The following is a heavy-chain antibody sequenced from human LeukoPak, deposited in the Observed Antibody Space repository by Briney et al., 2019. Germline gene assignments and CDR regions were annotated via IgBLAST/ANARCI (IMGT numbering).Heavy chain of an antibody. Sequence: PSETLSLTCAVYGGSFSGYYWSWIRQPPGKGLEWIGEINHSGSTNYNPSLKSRVTISVDTSKNQSSLKLSSVTAADTAVYYCARGERFLEWLLSFFDPWGQGTLVTVSS. V-gene: IGHV4-34*01. J-gene: IGHJ5*02. CDR2: INHSGST. D-gene: IGHD3-3*01. CDR3: ARGERFLEWLLSFFDP. CDR1: GGSFSGYY.